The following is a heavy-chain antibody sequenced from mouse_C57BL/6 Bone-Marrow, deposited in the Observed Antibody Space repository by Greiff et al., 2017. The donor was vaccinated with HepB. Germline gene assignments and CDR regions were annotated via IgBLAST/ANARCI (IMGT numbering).Heavy chain of an antibody. D-gene: IGHD1-1*01. J-gene: IGHJ2*01. V-gene: IGHV1-82*01. CDR3: ARGYYGSSLYYFDY. CDR2: IYPGDGDT. Sequence: VEPGASVKISCKASGYAFSSSWMNWVKQRPGKGLEWIGRIYPGDGDTNYNGKFKGKATLTADKSSSTAYMQLSSLTSEDSAVYFCARGYYGSSLYYFDYWGQGTTLTVSS. CDR1: GYAFSSSW.